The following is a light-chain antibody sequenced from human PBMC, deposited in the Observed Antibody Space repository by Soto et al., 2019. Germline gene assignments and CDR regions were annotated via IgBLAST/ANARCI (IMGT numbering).Light chain of an antibody. V-gene: IGLV2-14*01. CDR2: EVS. CDR1: SSDVGDYNY. CDR3: NSSIPNNIVV. J-gene: IGLJ2*01. Sequence: QSALTQPASVSGSPVQSITISCTGTSSDVGDYNYVSWYQQHTGKAPKLIVYEVSHRLSGVSDPFSGSKSGHTASLTISGLQYDDEADYYCNSSIPNNIVVVCGGTKLTV.